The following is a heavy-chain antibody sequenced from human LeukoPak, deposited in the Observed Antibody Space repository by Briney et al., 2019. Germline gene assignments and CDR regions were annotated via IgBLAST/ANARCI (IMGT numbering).Heavy chain of an antibody. CDR3: ARDGDVDTAMVIDY. D-gene: IGHD5-18*01. J-gene: IGHJ4*02. CDR2: IYYSGST. V-gene: IGHV4-39*07. Sequence: SETMSLTCTVSGGSISSSSYYWGWIRQPPGKGLEWIGSIYYSGSTYYNPSLKSRVTISVDTSKNQFSLKLSSVTAADTAVYYCARDGDVDTAMVIDYWGQGTLVTVSS. CDR1: GGSISSSSYY.